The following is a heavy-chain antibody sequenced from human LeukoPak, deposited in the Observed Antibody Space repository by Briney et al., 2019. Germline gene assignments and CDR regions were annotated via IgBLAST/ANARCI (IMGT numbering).Heavy chain of an antibody. J-gene: IGHJ4*02. D-gene: IGHD5-12*01. CDR1: GFVFSSYA. CDR3: AKVGLRLGGDY. CDR2: LSDNGGKT. V-gene: IGHV3-23*01. Sequence: PGGSLRLSCAASGFVFSSYAMSWVRQAPGKGLEWVSTLSDNGGKTYYADSVKGRFTISRDNSKNTLYLQMNSLRAEDTAVYYCAKVGLRLGGDYWGQGTLVTVSS.